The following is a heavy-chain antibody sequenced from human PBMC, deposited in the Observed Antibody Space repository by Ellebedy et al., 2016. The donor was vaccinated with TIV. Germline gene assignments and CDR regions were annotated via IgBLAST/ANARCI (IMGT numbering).Heavy chain of an antibody. CDR2: ISSSGNDT. D-gene: IGHD6-19*01. CDR3: ARGQAVAGSHFDY. V-gene: IGHV3-11*06. J-gene: IGHJ4*02. Sequence: PGGSLRLSCAASGFSFSDYYMSWIRQVPGTGLEWLSYISSSGNDTNYADSVKGRFTISRDNAKNSLYLEMNSLKVEDTAVYYCARGQAVAGSHFDYWGQGTLVTVSS. CDR1: GFSFSDYY.